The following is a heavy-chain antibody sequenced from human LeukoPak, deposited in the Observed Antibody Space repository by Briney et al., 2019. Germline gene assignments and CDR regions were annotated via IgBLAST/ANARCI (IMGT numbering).Heavy chain of an antibody. V-gene: IGHV3-23*01. Sequence: PGGSLRLSCAATGFTFSSYAMGWVRQAPGKGLEWVSAISGSGGSTYYADSVKGRFTISRDNSKNTLYLQMNSLRAEDTAVYYCAKDKAWRDYFDYWGQGTLVTVSS. CDR2: ISGSGGST. CDR1: GFTFSSYA. J-gene: IGHJ4*02. CDR3: AKDKAWRDYFDY.